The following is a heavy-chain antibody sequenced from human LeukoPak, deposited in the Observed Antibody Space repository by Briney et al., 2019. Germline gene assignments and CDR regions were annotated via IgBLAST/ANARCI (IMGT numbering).Heavy chain of an antibody. V-gene: IGHV1-2*02. J-gene: IGHJ6*03. CDR1: GYTFTGYY. CDR3: ARDIKKGWELLLGNYYMDV. CDR2: INPNSGGT. D-gene: IGHD1-26*01. Sequence: ASVKVSCKASGYTFTGYYMHWVRQAPGQGLEWMGWINPNSGGTNYAQKFQGRVTMTRDTSISTAYMELSRLRSDDTAVYYCARDIKKGWELLLGNYYMDVWGKGTTVTVSS.